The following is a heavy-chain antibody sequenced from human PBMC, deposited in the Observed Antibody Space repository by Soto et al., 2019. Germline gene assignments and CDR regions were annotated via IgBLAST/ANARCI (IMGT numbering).Heavy chain of an antibody. J-gene: IGHJ4*02. CDR1: GFTFSSYA. CDR2: ISGSGGST. Sequence: PGGSLRLSCAASGFTFSSYAMSWVRQAPGKGLEWVSAISGSGGSTYYADSVKGRFTTSRDNSKNTLYLQMNSLRAEDTAVYYCAKDYSSGYYGVTYFDYWGQGTLVTVSS. D-gene: IGHD3-22*01. V-gene: IGHV3-23*01. CDR3: AKDYSSGYYGVTYFDY.